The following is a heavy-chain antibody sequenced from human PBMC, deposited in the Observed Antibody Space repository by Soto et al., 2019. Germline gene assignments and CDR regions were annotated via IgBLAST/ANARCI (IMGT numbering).Heavy chain of an antibody. J-gene: IGHJ6*02. D-gene: IGHD6-25*01. Sequence: SVKVSCKASEGTFSSYSITWVRQAPGQRLEWMGEIIPLLGTANYAQKLQGRVTITGDKSTSTIYMGLSSLRSDDTAVYYCARDPVDLFGYMDVWGQGTTVTVSS. CDR2: IIPLLGTA. V-gene: IGHV1-69*08. CDR1: EGTFSSYS. CDR3: ARDPVDLFGYMDV.